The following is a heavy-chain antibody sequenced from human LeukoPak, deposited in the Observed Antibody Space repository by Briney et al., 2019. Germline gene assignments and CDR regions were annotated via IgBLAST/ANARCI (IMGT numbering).Heavy chain of an antibody. CDR3: ARVKEIGGAFDI. CDR2: INSDESNI. CDR1: GFTFSSYL. Sequence: GGSLRLSCVVSGFTFSSYLMHWVRQAPGKGPVWVSHINSDESNIMYADSVKGRFTISRDNAKNTMYLQMKSLRVEDTAMYYCARVKEIGGAFDIWGQGTMVTVSS. V-gene: IGHV3-74*03. D-gene: IGHD3-16*01. J-gene: IGHJ3*02.